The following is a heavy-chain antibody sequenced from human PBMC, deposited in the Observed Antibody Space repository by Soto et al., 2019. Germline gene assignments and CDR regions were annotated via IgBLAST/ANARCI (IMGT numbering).Heavy chain of an antibody. Sequence: QVQLVQSGAEVKKPGASVKVSCKASGYIFFGSYMHWVRQAPGQGLEWMGWINPNNGGTSSAQKFQGRVTMTGDTSISTAYMELSRLRSDDTAVYYCARGGIAVAGTSGAFDIWGQGTMVTVSS. V-gene: IGHV1-2*02. CDR3: ARGGIAVAGTSGAFDI. CDR1: GYIFFGSY. CDR2: INPNNGGT. J-gene: IGHJ3*02. D-gene: IGHD6-19*01.